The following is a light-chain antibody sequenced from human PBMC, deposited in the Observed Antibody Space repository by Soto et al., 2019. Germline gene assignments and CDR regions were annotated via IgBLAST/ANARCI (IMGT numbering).Light chain of an antibody. Sequence: QSVLTQPPSVSAAPGQKVTISCSGISANIGSNYVSWYQHLPGTAPKLVIYDSDRRPSEIPDRFSGSKSGTSATLDITGLQTGDEADYYCGAWDGSLSVVLFGGGTKLTAL. CDR2: DSD. J-gene: IGLJ2*01. CDR1: SANIGSNY. CDR3: GAWDGSLSVVL. V-gene: IGLV1-51*01.